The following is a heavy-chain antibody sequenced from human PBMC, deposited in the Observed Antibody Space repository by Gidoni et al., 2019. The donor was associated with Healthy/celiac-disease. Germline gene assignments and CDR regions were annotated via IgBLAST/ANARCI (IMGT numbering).Heavy chain of an antibody. J-gene: IGHJ4*02. CDR1: GFTFSSYG. Sequence: QVQLVESGGGVVQPGRSLRLSCAASGFTFSSYGMHWVRQAPGKGLEWVAVISYDGSNKYYADSVKGRFTISRDNSKNTLYLQMNSLRAEDTAVYYCAKSSITMIVVGDSSFDYWGQGTLVTVSS. D-gene: IGHD3-22*01. CDR2: ISYDGSNK. CDR3: AKSSITMIVVGDSSFDY. V-gene: IGHV3-30*18.